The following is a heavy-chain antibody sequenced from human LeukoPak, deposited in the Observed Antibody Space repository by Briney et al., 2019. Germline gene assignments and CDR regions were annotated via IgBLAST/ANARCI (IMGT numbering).Heavy chain of an antibody. CDR2: INPNSGDT. V-gene: IGHV1-2*02. Sequence: EASVKVSCKASGYTFTVYCIHWMRQAPGQGLEWMGWINPNSGDTNYAQKFQGRVTVTRDTSISTAFMELKRLTSDDTAVYYCAREGAGGSWAGYWGQGTLVTVSS. CDR3: AREGAGGSWAGY. D-gene: IGHD1-26*01. J-gene: IGHJ4*02. CDR1: GYTFTVYC.